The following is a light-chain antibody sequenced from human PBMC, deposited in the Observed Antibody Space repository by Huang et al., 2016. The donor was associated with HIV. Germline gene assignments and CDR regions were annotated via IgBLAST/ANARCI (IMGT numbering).Light chain of an antibody. CDR3: QQYNSYPYT. CDR1: QSISIW. Sequence: DIQMTQSPSTLSASVGDRVTITCRASQSISIWLAWYQQKPVKATKVLIYDASNLESGVPSRFSGSGSGTEFTLTISSLQPDDFATYYCQQYNSYPYTFGQGTKLEIK. J-gene: IGKJ2*01. V-gene: IGKV1-5*01. CDR2: DAS.